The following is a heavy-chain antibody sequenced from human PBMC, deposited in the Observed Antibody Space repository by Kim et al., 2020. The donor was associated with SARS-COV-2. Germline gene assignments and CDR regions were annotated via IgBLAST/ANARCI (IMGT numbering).Heavy chain of an antibody. V-gene: IGHV3-7*03. J-gene: IGHJ4*02. CDR2: IKQDGGEV. D-gene: IGHD2-15*01. CDR1: GFTFSSYW. Sequence: GGSLRLSCAASGFTFSSYWMNWVHQAPGKGLEWVANIKQDGGEVYYVDSVKGRFTISRDNARNSLYLQINSLRDADTAVYYCARLYYCSGPLCYRYKYFDHWGQGTLVTVSS. CDR3: ARLYYCSGPLCYRYKYFDH.